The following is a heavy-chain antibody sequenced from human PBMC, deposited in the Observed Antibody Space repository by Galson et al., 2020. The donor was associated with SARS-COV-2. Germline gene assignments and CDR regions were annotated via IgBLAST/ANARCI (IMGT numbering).Heavy chain of an antibody. CDR2: IYSNGNT. V-gene: IGHV4-39*01. CDR1: GGSFSSRTYY. J-gene: IGHJ1*01. D-gene: IGHD3-3*01. Sequence: SKTLSLPCTVSGGSFSSRTYYWAWIRQPPGKGLEWIGHIYSNGNTYYNPSLTSPVTISVDTSENQFSLKLTSVTAADTAVYYCARPTIFGLVSGDWGLGTLVTVPS. CDR3: ARPTIFGLVSGD.